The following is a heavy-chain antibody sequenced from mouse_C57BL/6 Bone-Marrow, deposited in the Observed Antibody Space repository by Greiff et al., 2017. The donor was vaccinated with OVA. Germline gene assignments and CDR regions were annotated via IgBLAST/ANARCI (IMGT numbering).Heavy chain of an antibody. D-gene: IGHD1-1*01. CDR1: GYAFSSSW. J-gene: IGHJ2*01. CDR2: IYPGDGDT. CDR3: ARFIYYFDY. V-gene: IGHV1-82*01. Sequence: VQLQESGTVLARPGASVKISCKASGYAFSSSWMNWVKQRPGKGLEWIGRIYPGDGDTNYNGKFKGKATLTADKSSSTAYMQLSSLTSADSAVYFCARFIYYFDYWGQGTTLTVSS.